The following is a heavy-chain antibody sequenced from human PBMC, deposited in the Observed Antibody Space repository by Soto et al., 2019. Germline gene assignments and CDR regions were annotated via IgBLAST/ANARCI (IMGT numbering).Heavy chain of an antibody. D-gene: IGHD4-17*01. V-gene: IGHV4-59*11. J-gene: IGHJ3*02. CDR2: IYHTVNT. CDR1: GVSIGSHF. CDR3: SKLQYTVVTAFDI. Sequence: QVQLQESGPRLVKPSETLSLTCSVSGVSIGSHFWSWIRQAPGKGPELVGYIYHTVNTNYNPALKSRVTISKDTYENQISLQVSSVNAEEKAVYYCSKLQYTVVTAFDIWGQGTMVTVSS.